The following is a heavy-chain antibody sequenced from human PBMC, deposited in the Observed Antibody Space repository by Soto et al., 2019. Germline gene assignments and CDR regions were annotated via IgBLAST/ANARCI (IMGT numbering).Heavy chain of an antibody. CDR2: ISSNGGRT. Sequence: EVQLLESGGGLVQPGESLRLSCAASGFTFGNYFMNWVRQAPGKGLEWVSDISSNGGRTHYADSVRGRFTISRDNSRNTLYLQMNSLRAEDTALYYCAKDLHWYGMDVWGQGTTVTVSS. CDR3: AKDLHWYGMDV. D-gene: IGHD1-1*01. CDR1: GFTFGNYF. J-gene: IGHJ6*02. V-gene: IGHV3-23*01.